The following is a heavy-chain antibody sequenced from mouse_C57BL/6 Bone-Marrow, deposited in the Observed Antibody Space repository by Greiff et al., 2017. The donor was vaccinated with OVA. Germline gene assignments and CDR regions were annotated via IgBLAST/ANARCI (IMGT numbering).Heavy chain of an antibody. CDR1: GYSITSDY. Sequence: EVQRVESGPGLAKPSQTLSLTCSVTGYSITSDYWNWIRKFPGNKLEYMGYISYSGSTYYNPSLKSRISITRDTSKNQYYLQLNSVTTEDTATYYCARYTRDGPLYCYFDVWGTGTTVTVSS. CDR2: ISYSGST. V-gene: IGHV3-8*01. J-gene: IGHJ1*03. CDR3: ARYTRDGPLYCYFDV.